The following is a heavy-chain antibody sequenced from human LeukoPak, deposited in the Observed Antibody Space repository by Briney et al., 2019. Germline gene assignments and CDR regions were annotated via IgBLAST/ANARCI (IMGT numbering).Heavy chain of an antibody. CDR3: IKSDY. V-gene: IGHV3-30*04. CDR2: ISYDGRQN. CDR1: GFTFSTYA. J-gene: IGHJ4*02. Sequence: GGSLRLSCAASGFTFSTYAMNWVRQAPGKGLEWVAVISYDGRQNYYADSVKGRFTISRNNSKNTLYLQMNSLRTEDTAVYYCIKSDYWGQGTLVTVSS.